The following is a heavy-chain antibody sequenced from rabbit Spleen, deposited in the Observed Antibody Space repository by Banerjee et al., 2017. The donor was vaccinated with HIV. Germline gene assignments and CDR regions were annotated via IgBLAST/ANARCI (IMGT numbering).Heavy chain of an antibody. Sequence: QEQLVESGGGLVKPEGSLTLTCTGSGFSCYYKCVMCWVRQAPGKGLQWIGCMNTISGNAVYATWAKGRFPISRTSSTTVTLQMTSVTVADTAIYFCARAYGSSSGYFYLWGPGTLVTVS. CDR2: MNTISGNA. V-gene: IGHV1S45*01. CDR1: GFSCYYKCV. CDR3: ARAYGSSSGYFYL. D-gene: IGHD1-1*01. J-gene: IGHJ4*01.